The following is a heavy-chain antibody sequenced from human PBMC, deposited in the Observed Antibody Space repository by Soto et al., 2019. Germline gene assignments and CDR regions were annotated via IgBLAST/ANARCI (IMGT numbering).Heavy chain of an antibody. V-gene: IGHV5-51*01. Sequence: GESLNISCKVSTFSLTSYWFAWVRQKAVKGLEWMAIIFPGDSDIRYSPSFEEDVTISADKYIRTVYLQWDGLKASDTALYYCASLYSNYESHFGYWGQGPLVTVSS. CDR2: IFPGDSDI. D-gene: IGHD4-4*01. J-gene: IGHJ4*02. CDR3: ASLYSNYESHFGY. CDR1: TFSLTSYW.